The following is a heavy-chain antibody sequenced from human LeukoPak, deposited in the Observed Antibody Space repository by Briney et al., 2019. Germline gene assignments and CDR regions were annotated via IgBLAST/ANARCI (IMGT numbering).Heavy chain of an antibody. J-gene: IGHJ3*02. CDR2: INHSGST. CDR3: ARSLDTAMVAAFDI. CDR1: GGSFSGYY. D-gene: IGHD5-18*01. V-gene: IGHV4-34*01. Sequence: SETLSLTCAVYGGSFSGYYWSWIRQPPGKGLEWIGEINHSGSTNYNPSLKSRVTMSVDTSKNQFSLKLSSVTDADTAVYYCARSLDTAMVAAFDIWGQGTMVTVSS.